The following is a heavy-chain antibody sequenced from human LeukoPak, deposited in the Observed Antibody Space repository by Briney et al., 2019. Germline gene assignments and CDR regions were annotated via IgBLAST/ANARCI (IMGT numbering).Heavy chain of an antibody. J-gene: IGHJ6*04. V-gene: IGHV3-48*03. CDR1: GFTFSSYE. CDR2: ISSSGSTI. CDR3: ARYDYYYYYGMDV. D-gene: IGHD5-12*01. Sequence: PGGSLRLSCAASGFTFSSYEMNWVRQAPGKGLEWVSYISSSGSTIYYADSVKGRFTISRDNAKNSLYLQMNSLRAEDTAVYYCARYDYYYYYGMDVWGKGTTVTVSS.